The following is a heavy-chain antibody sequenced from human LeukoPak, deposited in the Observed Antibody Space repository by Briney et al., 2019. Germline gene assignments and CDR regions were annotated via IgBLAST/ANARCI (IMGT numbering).Heavy chain of an antibody. CDR3: ARESVPAVAARRGLNY. D-gene: IGHD6-6*01. CDR2: ISNSDDST. J-gene: IGHJ4*02. Sequence: GGSLRLSCAASGFPFSSYAMSWVRQAPGKGLEWVSTISNSDDSTYYADSVKGRFTISRDNSKNTLYLQMNSLRAEDTAVYYCARESVPAVAARRGLNYWGQGTLVAVSS. V-gene: IGHV3-23*01. CDR1: GFPFSSYA.